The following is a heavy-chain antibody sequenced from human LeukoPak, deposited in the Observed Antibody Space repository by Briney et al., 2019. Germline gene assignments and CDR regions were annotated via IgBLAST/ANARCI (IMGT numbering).Heavy chain of an antibody. CDR2: ISAYNGNT. J-gene: IGHJ3*02. Sequence: ASVKVSCKASGGTFSSYAISWVRQAPGQGLEWMGWISAYNGNTNYAQKLQGRVTMTTDTSTSTAYMELRSLRSDDTAVYYCASVNDYDFWSGPHDAFDIWGQGTMVTVSS. V-gene: IGHV1-18*01. CDR3: ASVNDYDFWSGPHDAFDI. D-gene: IGHD3-3*01. CDR1: GGTFSSYA.